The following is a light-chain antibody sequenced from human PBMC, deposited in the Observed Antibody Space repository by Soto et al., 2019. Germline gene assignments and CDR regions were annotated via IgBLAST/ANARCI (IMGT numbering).Light chain of an antibody. Sequence: EIVLTQSPGTLSLSPGERATLSCRASQSVSSSFLAWYQQKPGQAPRLLIYGASIRATGIPDRFNGGGSGTAFTLTISRVEPEDFAVYYCQQYGSSPWTFGQGTKVEIK. V-gene: IGKV3-20*01. CDR3: QQYGSSPWT. CDR2: GAS. CDR1: QSVSSSF. J-gene: IGKJ1*01.